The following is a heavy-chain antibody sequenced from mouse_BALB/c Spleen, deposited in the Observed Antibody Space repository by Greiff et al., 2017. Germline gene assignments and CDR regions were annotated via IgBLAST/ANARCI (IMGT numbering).Heavy chain of an antibody. CDR1: GFTFSSYA. CDR3: ARVSDVWSMDY. Sequence: EVKLMESGGGLVKPGGSLKLSCAASGFTFSSYAMSWVRQTPEKRLEWVASISSGGSTYYPDSVKGRFTISRDNARNILYLQMSSLRSEDTAMYYCARVSDVWSMDYWGQGTSVTVSS. CDR2: ISSGGST. J-gene: IGHJ4*01. V-gene: IGHV5-6-5*01. D-gene: IGHD2-10*02.